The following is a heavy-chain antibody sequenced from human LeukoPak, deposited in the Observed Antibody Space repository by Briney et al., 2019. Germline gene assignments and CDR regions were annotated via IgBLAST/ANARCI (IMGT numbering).Heavy chain of an antibody. CDR3: AKEAGSGSFYHFNY. J-gene: IGHJ4*02. CDR2: ISWNSGTI. V-gene: IGHV3-9*01. CDR1: GFTFDDYA. Sequence: GGSLRLSCAASGFTFDDYAMHWVRQAPGRGLEWVSSISWNSGTIVYADSVRGRFTISRDNAKNSLYLQMNNLRAEDTALYYCAKEAGSGSFYHFNYXGXGXXXXV. D-gene: IGHD3-10*01.